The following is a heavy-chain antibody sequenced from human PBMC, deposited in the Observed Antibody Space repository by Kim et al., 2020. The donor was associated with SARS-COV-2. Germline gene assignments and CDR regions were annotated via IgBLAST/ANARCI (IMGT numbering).Heavy chain of an antibody. Sequence: SVKVSCKASGGTFSSYAISWVRQAPGQGLEWMGGIIPIFGTANYAQKFQGRVTITADESTSTAYMELSSLRSEDTAVYYCARALRDVAAAGLDYYGMDVWGQGTTVTVSS. J-gene: IGHJ6*02. CDR3: ARALRDVAAAGLDYYGMDV. D-gene: IGHD6-13*01. V-gene: IGHV1-69*13. CDR2: IIPIFGTA. CDR1: GGTFSSYA.